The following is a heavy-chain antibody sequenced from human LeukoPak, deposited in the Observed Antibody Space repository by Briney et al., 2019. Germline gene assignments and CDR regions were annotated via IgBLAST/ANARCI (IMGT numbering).Heavy chain of an antibody. CDR1: GGSISSYY. J-gene: IGHJ3*02. CDR2: IYYSGST. CDR3: ARDPTWGSTAMATGAFDI. D-gene: IGHD5-18*01. V-gene: IGHV4-59*01. Sequence: SETLSLTCTVSGGSISSYYWSWIRQPPGKGLEWTGYIYYSGSTNYNPSLKSRVTISVDTSKNQFSLKLSSVTAADTAVYYCARDPTWGSTAMATGAFDIWGQGTMVTVSS.